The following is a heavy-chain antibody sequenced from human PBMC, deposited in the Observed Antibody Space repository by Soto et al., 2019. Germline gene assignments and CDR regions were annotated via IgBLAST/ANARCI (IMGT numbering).Heavy chain of an antibody. CDR2: TYYRSKWYN. J-gene: IGHJ5*01. V-gene: IGHV6-1*01. CDR1: GDSVSSTSTT. CDR3: GNMDDS. Sequence: PSQTLSLTCAIFGDSVSSTSTTWNWIRQSPSRGLEWLGRTYYRSKWYNEYEVSLKSRIIIKPDTSNNQFSLQLNSVTPEDTAVYYCGNMDDSWGQGTPVTVSS.